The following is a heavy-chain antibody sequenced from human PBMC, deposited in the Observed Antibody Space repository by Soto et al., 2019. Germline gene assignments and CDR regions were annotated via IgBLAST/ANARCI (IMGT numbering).Heavy chain of an antibody. CDR1: GFTVSSNY. J-gene: IGHJ3*02. V-gene: IGHV3-66*01. Sequence: GGSLRLCCAASGFTVSSNYMSWVRQAPGKGLEWVSVIYTDGSTYYSDSVKGRFTISRDISKNTVFLQTNSLRADDTSVYYCARDRRSTTSPDAFDIWGQGTMVTVSS. CDR2: IYTDGST. CDR3: ARDRRSTTSPDAFDI. D-gene: IGHD2-2*01.